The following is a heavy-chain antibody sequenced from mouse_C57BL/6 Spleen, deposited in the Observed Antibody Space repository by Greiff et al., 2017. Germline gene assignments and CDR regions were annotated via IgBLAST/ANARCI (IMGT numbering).Heavy chain of an antibody. CDR3: ARDYYDGSSYGGAMDY. Sequence: EVMLVESEGGLVQPGSSMKLSCTASGFTFSDYYMAWVRQVPEKGLEWVANINYDGSSTYYLDSLKSRFIISRDNAKNILYLQMSSLKSEDTATYYCARDYYDGSSYGGAMDYWGQGTSVTVSS. J-gene: IGHJ4*01. V-gene: IGHV5-16*01. CDR2: INYDGSST. D-gene: IGHD1-1*01. CDR1: GFTFSDYY.